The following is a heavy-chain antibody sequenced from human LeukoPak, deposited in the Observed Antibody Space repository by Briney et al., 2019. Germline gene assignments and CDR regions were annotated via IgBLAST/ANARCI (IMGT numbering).Heavy chain of an antibody. V-gene: IGHV3-21*01. CDR2: ISSSSSYI. J-gene: IGHJ4*02. Sequence: GGSLRLSCATSGFTFSSYSMNWVRQAPGKGLEWVSSISSSSSYIYYADSVKGRFTISRDNAKNSLYLQMNSLRAEDTAVYYCARAVSSGRFDHWGQGTLVTVSS. D-gene: IGHD5/OR15-5a*01. CDR1: GFTFSSYS. CDR3: ARAVSSGRFDH.